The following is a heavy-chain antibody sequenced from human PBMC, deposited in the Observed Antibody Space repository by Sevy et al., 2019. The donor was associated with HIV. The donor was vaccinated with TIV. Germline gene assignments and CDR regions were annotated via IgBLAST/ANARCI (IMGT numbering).Heavy chain of an antibody. V-gene: IGHV3-74*01. Sequence: GGSLRLSCAASGFTFSTYWMHWVRQVPGKGLVWVSRINSDGSNTNYADSVNGRFTTSRDNAKNTVYLQMNSLSADDTALYFCGRKMISMVPGVPDAFDIWGHGTMVTVSS. J-gene: IGHJ3*02. CDR3: GRKMISMVPGVPDAFDI. D-gene: IGHD3-10*01. CDR2: INSDGSNT. CDR1: GFTFSTYW.